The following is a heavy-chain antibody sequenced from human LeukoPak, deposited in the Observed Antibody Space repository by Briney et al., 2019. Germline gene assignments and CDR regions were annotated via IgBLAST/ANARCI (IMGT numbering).Heavy chain of an antibody. J-gene: IGHJ6*04. V-gene: IGHV3-48*01. D-gene: IGHD3-10*02. Sequence: QAGGSLTLSCAASGFTFSGYSMNWVRQAPGKGLEWVSYISSSSSPIYYADSVKGRFTISRDNAKNSLYLQMNSLRAEDTAVYYCAELGITMIGGVWGKGTTVTVSS. CDR2: ISSSSSPI. CDR1: GFTFSGYS. CDR3: AELGITMIGGV.